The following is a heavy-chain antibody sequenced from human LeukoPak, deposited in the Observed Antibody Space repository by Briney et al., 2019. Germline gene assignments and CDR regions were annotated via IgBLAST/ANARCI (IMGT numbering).Heavy chain of an antibody. CDR1: GGSISSYY. J-gene: IGHJ3*02. CDR3: AREVAGLLWFGELLGAFDI. Sequence: PSETLSLTCTVSGGSISSYYWSWIRQPAGKGLEWIGRIYTSGSTNYNPSLKSRVTMSVDTSKNQFSLKLSSVTAADTAVYYCAREVAGLLWFGELLGAFDIWGQGTMVTVPS. V-gene: IGHV4-4*07. CDR2: IYTSGST. D-gene: IGHD3-10*01.